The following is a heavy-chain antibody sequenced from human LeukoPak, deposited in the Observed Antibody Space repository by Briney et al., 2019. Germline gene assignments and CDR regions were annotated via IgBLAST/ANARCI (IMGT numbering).Heavy chain of an antibody. J-gene: IGHJ6*03. CDR2: ISSSSSTI. D-gene: IGHD6-6*01. Sequence: GGSLRLSCAASGFTFSSYSMNWVRQAPGKGLEWVSYISSSSSTIHYADSVKGRFTISRDNAKNSLYLQMNSLRAEDTAVYYCATCPIAAPPGYYYMDVWGKGTTVTVSS. CDR1: GFTFSSYS. V-gene: IGHV3-48*04. CDR3: ATCPIAAPPGYYYMDV.